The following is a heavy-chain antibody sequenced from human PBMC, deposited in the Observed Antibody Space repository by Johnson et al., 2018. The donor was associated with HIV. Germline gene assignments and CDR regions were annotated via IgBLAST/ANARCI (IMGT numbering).Heavy chain of an antibody. CDR3: ATYSMRLRGGDGFDI. CDR2: ISDRGGTI. V-gene: IGHV3-11*04. D-gene: IGHD5-24*01. J-gene: IGHJ3*02. Sequence: QVQLVESGGGLVKPGVSLRLSCTASGFTFSDYFMTWIRQAPGKGLEWVSYISDRGGTIYYADSVKGRFTISRDNAKNSLFLQMNSLRVEDTALYSCATYSMRLRGGDGFDIWGQGTMVTVSS. CDR1: GFTFSDYF.